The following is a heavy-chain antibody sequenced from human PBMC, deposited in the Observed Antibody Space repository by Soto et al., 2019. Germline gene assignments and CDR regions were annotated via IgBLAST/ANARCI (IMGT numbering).Heavy chain of an antibody. CDR2: MNPNSGNT. V-gene: IGHV1-8*01. CDR3: ARGPMYYYGSGSYYPVDY. CDR1: GYTFASYD. D-gene: IGHD3-10*01. J-gene: IGHJ4*02. Sequence: ASVKVSCKASGYTFASYDIKWVRQATGQGLEWMGWMNPNSGNTGYAQKFQGRVTMTRNTSISTAYMELSSLRSEDTAVYYCARGPMYYYGSGSYYPVDYWGQGTLVTVSS.